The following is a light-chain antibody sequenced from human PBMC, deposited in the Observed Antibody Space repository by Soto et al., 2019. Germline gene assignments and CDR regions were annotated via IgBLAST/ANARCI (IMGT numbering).Light chain of an antibody. Sequence: DIQMTQSPSSLSAFVGDRVTITCRASQGISNYIAWFQQKPGKAPKSLIYGASSLQTGVPSKFGGSGSGTEFTLTISGLQPEDLATYYSQQYKTYPLTFGGGTKVELK. CDR2: GAS. CDR3: QQYKTYPLT. CDR1: QGISNY. V-gene: IGKV1-16*02. J-gene: IGKJ4*01.